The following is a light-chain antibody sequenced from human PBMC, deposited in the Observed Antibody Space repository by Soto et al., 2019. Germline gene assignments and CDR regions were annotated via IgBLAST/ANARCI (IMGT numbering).Light chain of an antibody. CDR1: SSDVGGYNY. J-gene: IGLJ1*01. CDR2: DVS. V-gene: IGLV2-11*01. CDR3: CSYAGSREV. Sequence: QSALTQPRSVSGSPGQSVTISCTGTSSDVGGYNYVSWYQQHPGKAPKLMIYDVSKRPSGVPDRFSGSKSGNTASLTIAGLQAVDEADYYCCSYAGSREVFGTGTKVTVL.